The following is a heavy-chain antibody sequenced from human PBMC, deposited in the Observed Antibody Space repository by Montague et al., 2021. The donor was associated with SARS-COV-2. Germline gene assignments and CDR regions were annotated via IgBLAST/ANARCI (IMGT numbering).Heavy chain of an antibody. D-gene: IGHD5-18*01. J-gene: IGHJ4*02. V-gene: IGHV4-61*02. CDR1: AGSMSSSDFY. CDR2: IYNSGRT. Sequence: TLSLTCTVSAGSMSSSDFYWSWVRQPAGKGLEWIGRIYNSGRTNYNPSLQSRVTMSLDTSKNEFYLRLSSMSAADTAVYYCARVSDGPEGNFDHWGQGTLVTVPS. CDR3: ARVSDGPEGNFDH.